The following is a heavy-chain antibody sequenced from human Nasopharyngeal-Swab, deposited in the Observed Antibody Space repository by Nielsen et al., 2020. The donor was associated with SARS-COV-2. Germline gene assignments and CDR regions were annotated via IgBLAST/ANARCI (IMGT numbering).Heavy chain of an antibody. Sequence: GESLKISCAASGFTFSNAWMSWVRQAPGKGLEWVGRIKSKTDGGTTDYAAPVKGRFTISRDDSKNTLYLQMNSLKTEDTAVYYCTTDSMYYYDSSGYYSNLRYFGYWGQGTLVTVSS. D-gene: IGHD3-22*01. CDR1: GFTFSNAW. CDR2: IKSKTDGGTT. CDR3: TTDSMYYYDSSGYYSNLRYFGY. J-gene: IGHJ4*02. V-gene: IGHV3-15*01.